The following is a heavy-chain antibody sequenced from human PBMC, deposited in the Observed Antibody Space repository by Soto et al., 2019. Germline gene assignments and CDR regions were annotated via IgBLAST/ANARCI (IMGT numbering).Heavy chain of an antibody. D-gene: IGHD4-17*01. CDR3: ARTLYGDNVGY. Sequence: ASVKVSCKASGYTFTSYAMHWVRQAPGQRLEWMGWINAGNGNTKYSQKFQGRVTMTRNTSISTAYMELSSLRSEDTAVYYCARTLYGDNVGYWGQGTLVTVSS. J-gene: IGHJ4*02. V-gene: IGHV1-3*01. CDR1: GYTFTSYA. CDR2: INAGNGNT.